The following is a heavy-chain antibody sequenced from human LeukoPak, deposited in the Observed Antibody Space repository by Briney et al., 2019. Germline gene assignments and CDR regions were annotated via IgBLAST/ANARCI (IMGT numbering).Heavy chain of an antibody. Sequence: GGSLRLSCAASGFTFSDYYMSWIRQAPGKGLEWVSYISSGGSTIYYADSVKGRFTISRDNAKNSLFLQMNSLRADDTAVYYCAKDLGVYCSTPSCPANYWGQGTLVTVSS. D-gene: IGHD2-2*01. J-gene: IGHJ4*02. CDR3: AKDLGVYCSTPSCPANY. CDR2: ISSGGSTI. CDR1: GFTFSDYY. V-gene: IGHV3-11*01.